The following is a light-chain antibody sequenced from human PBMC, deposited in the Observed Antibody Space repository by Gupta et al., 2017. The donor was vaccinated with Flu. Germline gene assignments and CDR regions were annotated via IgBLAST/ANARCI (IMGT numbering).Light chain of an antibody. CDR2: DTS. CDR3: QQRSRCPLT. J-gene: IGKJ4*01. V-gene: IGKV3-11*01. Sequence: IVLIQSPANLSLSSGDRATLSCRASQSVGRQLAWYQQKPGRAPRLLIVDTSNRASDTPARCSGRGSGKDFTLTISNLETEDVAFYFCQQRSRCPLTFGGGTKVEIK. CDR1: QSVGRQ.